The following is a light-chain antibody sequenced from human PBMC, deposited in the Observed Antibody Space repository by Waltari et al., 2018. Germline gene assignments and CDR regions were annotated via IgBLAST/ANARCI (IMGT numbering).Light chain of an antibody. CDR2: GAS. CDR3: QQYNNWPPELT. J-gene: IGKJ4*01. V-gene: IGKV3-15*01. Sequence: EIVMTQSPATLSVSPGERVTLSCRASQSVSSNLAWYQQKPGQAPILLIYGASTRATGFPARFSGSGSGTEFTLTISSLQSEDFAVYYCQQYNNWPPELTFGGGTKVEIK. CDR1: QSVSSN.